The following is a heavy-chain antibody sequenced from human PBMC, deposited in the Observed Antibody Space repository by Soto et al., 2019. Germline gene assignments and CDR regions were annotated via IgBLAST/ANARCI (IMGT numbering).Heavy chain of an antibody. Sequence: GGSLRLSCAASGFTFSSYWMSWVRQAPGKGLEWVANIKQDGSEKYYVDSVKGRFTISRDNAKNSLYLQMNSLRAEDTAVYYCAREGFYMVRGNWFDPWGQGTLVTVSS. J-gene: IGHJ5*02. CDR1: GFTFSSYW. V-gene: IGHV3-7*01. D-gene: IGHD3-10*01. CDR2: IKQDGSEK. CDR3: AREGFYMVRGNWFDP.